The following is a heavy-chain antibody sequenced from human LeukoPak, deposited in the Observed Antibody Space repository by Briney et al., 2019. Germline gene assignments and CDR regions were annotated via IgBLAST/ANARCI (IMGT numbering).Heavy chain of an antibody. J-gene: IGHJ4*02. Sequence: ASVKVSCKASGYTFTGYYMHWVRQAPGQGLEWMGWINPNSGGTNYAQKFQGRVTMTRDTSISTAYMELSRLRSDDTAVYYCARDSDQIVVVIHLDYWGQGTLVTVSS. CDR2: INPNSGGT. V-gene: IGHV1-2*02. D-gene: IGHD3-22*01. CDR1: GYTFTGYY. CDR3: ARDSDQIVVVIHLDY.